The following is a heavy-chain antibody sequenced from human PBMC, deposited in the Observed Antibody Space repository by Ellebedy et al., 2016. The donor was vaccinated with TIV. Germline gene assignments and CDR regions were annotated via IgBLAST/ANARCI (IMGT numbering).Heavy chain of an antibody. D-gene: IGHD3-16*02. V-gene: IGHV4-59*12. CDR3: ARARWEGYDYVWGSYRYTPAFDY. CDR2: IYYSGST. CDR1: GGSISSYY. Sequence: SETLSLTCTVSGGSISSYYWSWIRQPPGKGLEWIGYIYYSGSTNYNPSLKSRVTISVDTSKNQFSLKLSSVTAADTAVYYCARARWEGYDYVWGSYRYTPAFDYWGQGTLVTVSS. J-gene: IGHJ4*02.